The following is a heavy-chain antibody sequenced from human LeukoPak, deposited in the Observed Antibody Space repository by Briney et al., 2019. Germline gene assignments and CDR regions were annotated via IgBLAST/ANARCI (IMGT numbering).Heavy chain of an antibody. V-gene: IGHV3-48*02. D-gene: IGHD5-24*01. CDR1: GFTFSSYS. J-gene: IGHJ4*02. CDR3: ARGDGFHYFDY. Sequence: GGSLRLSCGASGFTFSSYSMNWVRRAPGKGLEWVSHISSSTSAIYYADSVRGRFTISRDNAQNSLYLHMSSLRDEDTAVYYCARGDGFHYFDYWGQGALVTVSS. CDR2: ISSSTSAI.